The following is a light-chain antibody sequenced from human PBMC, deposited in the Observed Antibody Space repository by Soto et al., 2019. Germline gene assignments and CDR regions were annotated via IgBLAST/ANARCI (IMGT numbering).Light chain of an antibody. V-gene: IGLV4-69*01. Sequence: QPVLTQSPSASASLGASVKLTCTLISGHSTYAIAWHQQQPDKGPRYLMKLNSDGSHSKGDGIPDRFSGSSSGAERHLTISSLQSEDEADYYCQTWGTAIHDVVFGGGTKSPS. CDR3: QTWGTAIHDVV. CDR1: SGHSTYA. CDR2: LNSDGSH. J-gene: IGLJ2*01.